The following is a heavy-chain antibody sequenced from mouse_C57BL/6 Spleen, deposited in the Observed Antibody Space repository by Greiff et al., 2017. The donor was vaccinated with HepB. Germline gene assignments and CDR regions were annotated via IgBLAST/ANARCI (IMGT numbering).Heavy chain of an antibody. Sequence: EVKLVESGGGLVKPGGSLKLSCAASGFTFSSYAMSWVRQTPEKRLEWVATISDGGSYTYYPDNVKGRFTISRDNAKNNLYLQMSHLKSEDTAMYYCARDQGYCSNYENYFDYWGQGTTLTVSS. CDR2: ISDGGSYT. J-gene: IGHJ2*01. D-gene: IGHD2-5*01. V-gene: IGHV5-4*01. CDR3: ARDQGYCSNYENYFDY. CDR1: GFTFSSYA.